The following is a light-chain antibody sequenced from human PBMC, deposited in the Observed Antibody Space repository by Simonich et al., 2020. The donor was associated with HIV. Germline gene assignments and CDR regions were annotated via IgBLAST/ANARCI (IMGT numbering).Light chain of an antibody. CDR2: AAS. J-gene: IGKJ2*01. Sequence: DIQMTQSPSSVSASVGDRVTITCRASQSISRWLAWYQQKPGKAPKLLLYAASRLERGVPSRFSGSGSGTDYTLTISSLQPEDFATYYCQQYYSTLMYTFGQGTKLEIK. V-gene: IGKV1-NL1*01. CDR3: QQYYSTLMYT. CDR1: QSISRW.